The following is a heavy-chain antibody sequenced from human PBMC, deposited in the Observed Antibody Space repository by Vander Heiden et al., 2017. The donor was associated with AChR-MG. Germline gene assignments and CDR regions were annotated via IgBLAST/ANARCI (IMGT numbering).Heavy chain of an antibody. J-gene: IGHJ6*02. CDR2: IYPGDSDT. V-gene: IGHV5-51*01. D-gene: IGHD1-1*01. CDR3: ARARGTTGTTSNRWDYYYGMDV. Sequence: EVQLVQSGAEVKKPGESLKISCKGSGYSFTSYWIGWVRQMPGKGLEWMGIIYPGDSDTRYSPSFQGQVTISADKSISTAYLQWSSLKASDTAMYYCARARGTTGTTSNRWDYYYGMDVWGQGTTVTVSS. CDR1: GYSFTSYW.